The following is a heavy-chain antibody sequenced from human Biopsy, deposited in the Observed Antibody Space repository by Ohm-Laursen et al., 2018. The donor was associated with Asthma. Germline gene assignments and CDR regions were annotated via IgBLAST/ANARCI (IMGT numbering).Heavy chain of an antibody. CDR1: GGSLRGYV. CDR2: STQGGGT. V-gene: IGHV4-34*01. CDR3: ARGPEWNGLDV. Sequence: GTLSLTCAVYGGSLRGYVWTWIRQPPGKGLEWIGESTQGGGTTFNPSLKSRVTISMDSSKSQLSLKVRSVTAADTAVYYCARGPEWNGLDVWGQGTTVTVSS. D-gene: IGHD3-3*01. J-gene: IGHJ6*02.